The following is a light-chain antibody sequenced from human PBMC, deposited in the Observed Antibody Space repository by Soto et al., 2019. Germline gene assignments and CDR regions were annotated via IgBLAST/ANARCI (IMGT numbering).Light chain of an antibody. CDR1: QTVSSY. Sequence: IQVTQSPSSLSASVGDRVDITCRASQTVSSYLNWYQQKPGTVPKLLIYATSNLQSGVPSRFSGRGFGTDFTLTISSLQPEDFATYYCQQSFTTPSFGQGTRLENK. CDR3: QQSFTTPS. V-gene: IGKV1-39*01. J-gene: IGKJ5*01. CDR2: ATS.